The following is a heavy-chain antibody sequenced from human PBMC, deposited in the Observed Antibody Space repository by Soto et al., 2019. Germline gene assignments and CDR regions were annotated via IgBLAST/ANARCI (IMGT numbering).Heavy chain of an antibody. J-gene: IGHJ6*02. CDR3: ASPYYYDSSGYYQYYYYYGMDV. Sequence: GESLRLSCVASGFTFSSYAMHWVRQAPGKGLEWVAVISYDGSNKYYADSVKGRFTISRDNSKNTLYLQMNSLRTEDTAVYYCASPYYYDSSGYYQYYYYYGMDVWGRGTTVTVSS. CDR2: ISYDGSNK. D-gene: IGHD3-22*01. CDR1: GFTFSSYA. V-gene: IGHV3-30-3*01.